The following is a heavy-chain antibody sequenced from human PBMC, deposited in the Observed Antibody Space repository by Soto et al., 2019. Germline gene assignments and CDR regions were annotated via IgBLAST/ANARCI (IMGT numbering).Heavy chain of an antibody. Sequence: SSVKLSCKSAGGTFSSYAMSWVRQGTRQGLECMAGIIPIFGTANYAQKFQGRVTITADESTSTAHMELSSLRSEDTAVYYCARRSGYSYGYGDRYYYYYGMDVWGQGTTVTVSS. D-gene: IGHD5-18*01. CDR2: IIPIFGTA. J-gene: IGHJ6*02. V-gene: IGHV1-69*01. CDR1: GGTFSSYA. CDR3: ARRSGYSYGYGDRYYYYYGMDV.